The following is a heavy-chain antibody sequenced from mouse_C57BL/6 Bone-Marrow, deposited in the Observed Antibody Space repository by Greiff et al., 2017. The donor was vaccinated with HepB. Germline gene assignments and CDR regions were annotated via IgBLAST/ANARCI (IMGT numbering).Heavy chain of an antibody. CDR2: ISNLAYSI. CDR1: GFTFSDYG. Sequence: DVKLVESGGGLVQPGGSLKLSCAASGFTFSDYGMAWVRQAPRKGPEWVAFISNLAYSIYYADNVTGRFTISRENAKNTLYLEMSSLRSEDTAMYYCARKGDYYGSSYWYFDVWGTGTTVTVSS. J-gene: IGHJ1*03. CDR3: ARKGDYYGSSYWYFDV. V-gene: IGHV5-15*01. D-gene: IGHD1-1*01.